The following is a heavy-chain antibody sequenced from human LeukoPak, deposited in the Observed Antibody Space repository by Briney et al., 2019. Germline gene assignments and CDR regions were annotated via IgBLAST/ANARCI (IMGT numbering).Heavy chain of an antibody. Sequence: PGGSLRLSCAASGFTFSSYAMSWVRQAPGKGLEWVSGISGSDGSTYSADSVKGRFTISRDTSRNTLNLQMNSLRAEDTAVYYCAKNGDGVIGYLLNWGRGTLVTVSS. J-gene: IGHJ4*02. D-gene: IGHD3-22*01. CDR2: ISGSDGST. V-gene: IGHV3-23*01. CDR1: GFTFSSYA. CDR3: AKNGDGVIGYLLN.